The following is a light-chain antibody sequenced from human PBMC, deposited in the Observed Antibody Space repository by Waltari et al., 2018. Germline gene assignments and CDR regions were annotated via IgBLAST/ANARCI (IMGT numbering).Light chain of an antibody. Sequence: QSVLTQPSSASGTPGQRVTLSCSGSSSNIGPNPVNWYQHLPGTAPKVLIYSDNQRHSGVPNRFSGSKSGTSASLAIVGLQSEDEADYFCVAWDDSLNAYVFGTGTKVTVL. J-gene: IGLJ1*01. CDR1: SSNIGPNP. CDR3: VAWDDSLNAYV. CDR2: SDN. V-gene: IGLV1-44*01.